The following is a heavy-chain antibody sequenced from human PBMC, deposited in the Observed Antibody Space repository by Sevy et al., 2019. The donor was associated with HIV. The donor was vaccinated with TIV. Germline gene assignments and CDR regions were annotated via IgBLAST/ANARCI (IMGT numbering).Heavy chain of an antibody. D-gene: IGHD1-26*01. Sequence: GGSLRLSCAASGFDFSIYSMSWVRQAPGKGLEWVSTLSFGCGKINYADSVKGRFTISRDNSKSSVYLKMNNRRVEDAAVYYGASVGGTKADDYWGQGTVVTVSS. CDR2: LSFGCGKI. CDR1: GFDFSIYS. J-gene: IGHJ4*02. V-gene: IGHV3-23*01. CDR3: ASVGGTKADDY.